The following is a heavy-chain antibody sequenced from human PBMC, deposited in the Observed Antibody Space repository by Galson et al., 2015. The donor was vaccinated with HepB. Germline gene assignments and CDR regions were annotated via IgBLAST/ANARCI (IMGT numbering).Heavy chain of an antibody. J-gene: IGHJ4*02. CDR2: IYHSGST. V-gene: IGHV4-38-2*01. CDR3: ASRDEIKWNYDY. CDR1: GYSISSGYN. Sequence: SETLSLTCAVSGYSISSGYNWGWIRQPPGKGLEWIGSIYHSGSTYYNPSLKSLVTISLDTSNNQFSLKLSSVTAADTAVYYWASRDEIKWNYDYWGRGTLVTVSS. D-gene: IGHD5-12*01.